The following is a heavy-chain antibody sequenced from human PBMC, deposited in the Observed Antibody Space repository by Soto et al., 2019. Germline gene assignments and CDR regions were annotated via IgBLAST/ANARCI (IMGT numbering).Heavy chain of an antibody. CDR3: AREVLSSGHAGTFYH. J-gene: IGHJ1*01. V-gene: IGHV3-30-3*01. Sequence: QVQLVESGGGVVQSGRSLRLSCAASRFMFSTYVMHWVRQTPDTGLEWVAGISNDGTSTHYPDSVKGRFTISRDNSKNTLYLEMDSLSGEDSAVYYCAREVLSSGHAGTFYHWGQGTLVSVSS. D-gene: IGHD3-22*01. CDR2: ISNDGTST. CDR1: RFMFSTYV.